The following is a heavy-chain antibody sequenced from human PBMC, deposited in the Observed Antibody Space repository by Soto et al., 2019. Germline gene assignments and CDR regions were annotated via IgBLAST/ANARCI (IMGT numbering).Heavy chain of an antibody. J-gene: IGHJ4*02. D-gene: IGHD3-16*01. CDR2: IKSKTDGGTT. CDR1: GFTFSNAW. CDR3: TTRVITFGGVSAWDY. V-gene: IGHV3-15*01. Sequence: EVQLVESGGGLVKPGGSLRLSCAASGFTFSNAWMSWVRQAPGKGLEWVGRIKSKTDGGTTDYAAPVKGRFTISRDDSKNTLYLQMNSLKTEDTAVYYCTTRVITFGGVSAWDYWGQGTLVTVSS.